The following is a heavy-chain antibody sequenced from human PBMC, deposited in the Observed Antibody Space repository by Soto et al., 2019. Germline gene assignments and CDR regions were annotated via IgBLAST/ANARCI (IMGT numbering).Heavy chain of an antibody. Sequence: EVQLLESGGGLVQPGGSLRLSCAASGFTFSSYAMTWVRQAPGKGLERVSSISGSVNTTYYADSVKGRFTISRDSSKNTLYLQMNSLRPEDTAVYYCAKARGRTWYEDYWGQGTLVTVSS. D-gene: IGHD6-13*01. CDR3: AKARGRTWYEDY. CDR1: GFTFSSYA. J-gene: IGHJ4*02. V-gene: IGHV3-23*01. CDR2: ISGSVNTT.